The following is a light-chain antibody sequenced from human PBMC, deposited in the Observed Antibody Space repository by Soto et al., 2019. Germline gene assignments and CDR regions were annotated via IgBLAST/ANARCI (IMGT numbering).Light chain of an antibody. CDR1: HDISNY. CDR2: DAS. Sequence: DIQMTQSPSSLSASLGDSVTITCQASHDISNYLNWYQHKPGKAPKLLIYDASNLEAGVPSRFSGSGSGTDFVFTISNRQPEDIATYYCQQYDNLLLTFGGGTKVEIK. J-gene: IGKJ4*01. V-gene: IGKV1-33*01. CDR3: QQYDNLLLT.